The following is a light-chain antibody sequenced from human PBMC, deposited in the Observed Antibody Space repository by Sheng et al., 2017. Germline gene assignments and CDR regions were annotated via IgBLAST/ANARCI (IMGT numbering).Light chain of an antibody. J-gene: IGKJ4*01. CDR2: GAS. Sequence: EIVLTQSPATLSLSPGEKATLSCRASQSVNSAYLAWYQHKPGQAPRLLIYGASSLRSGVPSRFSGSGSGTHFTFTISSLQPEDIATYYCQQYNSYSPLTFGGGTKVEIK. CDR3: QQYNSYSPLT. V-gene: IGKV3-20*02. CDR1: QSVNSAY.